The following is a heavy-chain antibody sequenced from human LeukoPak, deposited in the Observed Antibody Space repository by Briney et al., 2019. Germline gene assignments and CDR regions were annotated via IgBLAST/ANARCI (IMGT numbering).Heavy chain of an antibody. CDR1: GFTFSSYA. Sequence: GGSLRLSCAASGFTFSSYAMSWVRQAPGKGLEWVSAISGSGGSTYYADSVKGRFTISRDNSKNTLYLQMNSLRAEDTAVYYCAKAGGYCSSTSCSNPYFQHWGQGTLVTVSS. V-gene: IGHV3-23*01. D-gene: IGHD2-2*01. J-gene: IGHJ1*01. CDR2: ISGSGGST. CDR3: AKAGGYCSSTSCSNPYFQH.